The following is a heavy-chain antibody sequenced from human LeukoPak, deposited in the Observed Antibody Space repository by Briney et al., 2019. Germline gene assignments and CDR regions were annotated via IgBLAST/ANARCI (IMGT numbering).Heavy chain of an antibody. CDR3: ARDSALGGIVY. V-gene: IGHV1-2*02. J-gene: IGHJ4*02. Sequence: GASVTDSCKASAYTFTGYYMHWVRQAPGHGLEWMGWINPNSGGTNYAQKFQGRVTMTRDTSISTAYMELSSLRSDDTAVYYCARDSALGGIVYWGQGTRVTVSS. CDR2: INPNSGGT. D-gene: IGHD3-10*01. CDR1: AYTFTGYY.